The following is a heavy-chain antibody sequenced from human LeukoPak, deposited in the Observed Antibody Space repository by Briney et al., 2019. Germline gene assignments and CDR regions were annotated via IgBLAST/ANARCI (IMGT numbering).Heavy chain of an antibody. J-gene: IGHJ4*02. CDR3: VKELKQWLGAIDY. V-gene: IGHV3-9*01. CDR2: IYWNSGTI. Sequence: PGGSLRLSCAASGFIFDDYAMPWVRQAPGKGLEWVSGIYWNSGTIGYADSVKGRFTISRDNAKNSLYLQMNSLRAEDTALYYCVKELKQWLGAIDYWGQGTRVTVSS. CDR1: GFIFDDYA. D-gene: IGHD6-19*01.